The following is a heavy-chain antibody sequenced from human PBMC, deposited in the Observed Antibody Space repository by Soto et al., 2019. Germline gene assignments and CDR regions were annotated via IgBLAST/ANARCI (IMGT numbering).Heavy chain of an antibody. Sequence: PVASLRLSCGASGFTFSNYWMSWVRQAPGKGLEWVGNIKQDGIDRYYVDSVKGRFTISRDNDKNSLYLQMNSLRAEDTAVYYCARDAISDDFWTGYGSWGQGTLVTVS. CDR1: GFTFSNYW. J-gene: IGHJ5*02. V-gene: IGHV3-7*03. D-gene: IGHD3-3*01. CDR3: ARDAISDDFWTGYGS. CDR2: IKQDGIDR.